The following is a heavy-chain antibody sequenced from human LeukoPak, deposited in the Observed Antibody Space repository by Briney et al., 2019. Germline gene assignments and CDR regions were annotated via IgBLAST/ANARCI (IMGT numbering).Heavy chain of an antibody. D-gene: IGHD3-10*01. V-gene: IGHV1-18*01. Sequence: ASVKVSCKASGYSFTSYGITWVRQAPGQGLEWMGWISRHNGNTDYAQKFRDRVTMTIDTSTSTADMELRSLIPDDTAVYYCARHYYGSGSEDYWGQGTLVTVSS. CDR2: ISRHNGNT. CDR1: GYSFTSYG. J-gene: IGHJ4*02. CDR3: ARHYYGSGSEDY.